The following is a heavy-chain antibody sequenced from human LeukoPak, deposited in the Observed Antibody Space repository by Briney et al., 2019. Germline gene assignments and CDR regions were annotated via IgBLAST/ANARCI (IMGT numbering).Heavy chain of an antibody. CDR3: TPEVDYYGSGSYSGAFDI. V-gene: IGHV3-15*01. Sequence: GGSLRLSCAASGFNFNNAWMTWVRQAPGKGLEWVGRIKSKTDGGTTDYAAPVKGRFTISRDDSKNTLYLQMNSLKTEDTAVYYCTPEVDYYGSGSYSGAFDIWAKGQWSPSLQ. J-gene: IGHJ3*02. CDR2: IKSKTDGGTT. D-gene: IGHD3-10*01. CDR1: GFNFNNAW.